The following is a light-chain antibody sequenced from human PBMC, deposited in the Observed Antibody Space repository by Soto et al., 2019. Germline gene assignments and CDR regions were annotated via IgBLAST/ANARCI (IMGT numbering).Light chain of an antibody. CDR3: QQYNDWPLT. V-gene: IGKV3-15*01. Sequence: EVLMTQSPATLSVSPGERATLSCRASQSVSSDLAWYQQKPGQAPRLLIYGASTRATNIPARFSGSGSATEFALTISSLQSEDFAVYCCQQYNDWPLTFGGGTKVDIK. CDR2: GAS. CDR1: QSVSSD. J-gene: IGKJ4*01.